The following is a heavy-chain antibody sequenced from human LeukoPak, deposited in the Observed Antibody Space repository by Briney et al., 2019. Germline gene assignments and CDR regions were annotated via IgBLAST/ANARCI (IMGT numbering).Heavy chain of an antibody. V-gene: IGHV5-51*01. CDR3: ARALSGSYYDGFDI. CDR2: IYPGDSDS. CDR1: GYSFTNYW. Sequence: GESLKISCKGSGYSFTNYWIAWVRQMPGKGLEYMGIIYPGDSDSRYSPSPRGQVTISADKSVTTAYLQWSSLKASDTGMYYCARALSGSYYDGFDIWGQGTMVTVSS. J-gene: IGHJ3*02. D-gene: IGHD1-26*01.